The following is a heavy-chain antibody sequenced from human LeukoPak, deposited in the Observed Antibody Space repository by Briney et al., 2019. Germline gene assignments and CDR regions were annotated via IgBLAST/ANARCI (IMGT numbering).Heavy chain of an antibody. Sequence: GASVKVSCKASGYTFTGYYMHWVRQAPGQGLEWMGWINPNSGGTNYAQKFQGRVTMTRDTSISTAYMELSRLRSDDTAVYYCARDGTPRYCSSTSCYGYYYYYGMDVWGQGTTVTVSS. CDR1: GYTFTGYY. V-gene: IGHV1-2*02. D-gene: IGHD2-2*01. CDR3: ARDGTPRYCSSTSCYGYYYYYGMDV. J-gene: IGHJ6*02. CDR2: INPNSGGT.